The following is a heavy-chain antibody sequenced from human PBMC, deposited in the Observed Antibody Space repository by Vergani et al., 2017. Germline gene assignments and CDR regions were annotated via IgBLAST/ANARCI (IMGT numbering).Heavy chain of an antibody. CDR3: ARQYDFWSGYPYYFDY. V-gene: IGHV3-23*01. J-gene: IGHJ4*02. CDR1: GFTFSSYA. CDR2: ISGSGGST. Sequence: EVQLLESGGGLVQPGGSLRLSCAASGFTFSSYAMSWVRQAPGKGLEWVSAISGSGGSTYYADSVKGRFTISRDNSKNTLYLQMNSLRAEDTAVYYCARQYDFWSGYPYYFDYWGQGTLVTVSS. D-gene: IGHD3-3*01.